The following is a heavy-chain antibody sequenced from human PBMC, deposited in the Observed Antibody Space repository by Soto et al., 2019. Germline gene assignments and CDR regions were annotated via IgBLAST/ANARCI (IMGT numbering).Heavy chain of an antibody. J-gene: IGHJ5*02. V-gene: IGHV1-69*13. CDR1: GGTFSSYA. D-gene: IGHD2-2*02. Sequence: GASVKVSCKASGGTFSSYAISWVRQAPGQGLEWMGGIIPIFGTANYAQKFQGRVTITADESTSTAYMELSSLRSEDTAVYYCARGYCSSTSCYTIHWFDPWGQGTLVTVSS. CDR2: IIPIFGTA. CDR3: ARGYCSSTSCYTIHWFDP.